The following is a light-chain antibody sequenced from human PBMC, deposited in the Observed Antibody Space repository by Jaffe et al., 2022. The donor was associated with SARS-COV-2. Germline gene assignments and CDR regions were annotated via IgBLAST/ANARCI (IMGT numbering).Light chain of an antibody. Sequence: DIVMTQSPDSLAVSLGERATINCKSSQSVLYSSNNKNCLAWYQQKPGQSPKLLIYWASTRESGVPDRFSGSGSGTDFTLTISSLQAEDVAVYYCQQYSSIPYTFGQGTNLEIK. V-gene: IGKV4-1*01. CDR2: WAS. CDR3: QQYSSIPYT. CDR1: QSVLYSSNNKNC. J-gene: IGKJ2*01.